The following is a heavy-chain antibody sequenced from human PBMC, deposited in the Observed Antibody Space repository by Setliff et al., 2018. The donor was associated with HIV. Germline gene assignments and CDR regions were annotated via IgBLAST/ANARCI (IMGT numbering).Heavy chain of an antibody. CDR1: GYTFTNYD. D-gene: IGHD3-9*01. J-gene: IGHJ3*02. CDR2: MNPNSGNT. V-gene: IGHV1-8*02. Sequence: ASVKVSCKASGYTFTNYDINWVRQATGQGLEWMGRMNPNSGNTEYAQQFQGRVTMTRNTSISTAYMELGSLRSEDTAFYYCTTDGSYDILTGPTPGAFDIWGQGTPVTVS. CDR3: TTDGSYDILTGPTPGAFDI.